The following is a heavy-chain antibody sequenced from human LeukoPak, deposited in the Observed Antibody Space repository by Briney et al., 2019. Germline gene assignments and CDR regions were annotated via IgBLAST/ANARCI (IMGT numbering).Heavy chain of an antibody. D-gene: IGHD2-2*02. V-gene: IGHV3-48*01. Sequence: SGGSLRLSCAASGFTFSSYSMNWVRQAPGKGLEWVSYISSSSSIIYYADSVKGRFTVSRDNARNSLYLQMNSLRAEDTAVYYCARGESLYCSSTSCYTPFDYWGQGTLVTVSS. CDR2: ISSSSSII. CDR3: ARGESLYCSSTSCYTPFDY. CDR1: GFTFSSYS. J-gene: IGHJ4*02.